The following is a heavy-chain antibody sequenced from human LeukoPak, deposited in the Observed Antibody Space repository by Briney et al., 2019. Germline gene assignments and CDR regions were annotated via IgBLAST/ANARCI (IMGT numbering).Heavy chain of an antibody. J-gene: IGHJ4*02. CDR1: GYTFTGYY. V-gene: IGHV1-2*02. CDR2: INPNSGGT. Sequence: GASVKVSCKASGYTFTGYYMHWVRQAPGQGLEWMGWINPNSGGTNYAQKFQGRVTMTRDTSISTAYMELSRLRSDDTAVYYCARDPFGYDSSGYPSDYWGQGTLVTVSS. D-gene: IGHD3-22*01. CDR3: ARDPFGYDSSGYPSDY.